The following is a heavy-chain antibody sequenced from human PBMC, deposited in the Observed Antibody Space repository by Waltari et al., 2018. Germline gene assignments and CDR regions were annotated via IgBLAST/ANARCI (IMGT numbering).Heavy chain of an antibody. V-gene: IGHV3-33*01. CDR2: IWYDGSNK. CDR3: VRDTAMVFVLDY. CDR1: GFTFSSYG. Sequence: QVQLVESGGGVVQPGRSLRLSCAASGFTFSSYGMPWVRQAPGKGLEWVAVIWYDGSNKYYADSVKGRFTISRDNSKNTLYLQMNSLRAEDTAVYYCVRDTAMVFVLDYWGQGTLVTVSS. D-gene: IGHD5-18*01. J-gene: IGHJ4*02.